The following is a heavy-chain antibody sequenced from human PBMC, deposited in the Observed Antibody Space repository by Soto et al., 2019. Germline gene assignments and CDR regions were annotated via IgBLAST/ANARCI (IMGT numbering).Heavy chain of an antibody. CDR3: ARAHGSGWGAFDI. D-gene: IGHD3-10*01. CDR2: IYHSGST. V-gene: IGHV4-30-2*01. J-gene: IGHJ3*02. CDR1: GGSISSGGYS. Sequence: QLQLQESGSGLVKPSQTLSLTCAVSGGSISSGGYSWSWIRQPPRKGLEWIGYIYHSGSTYYNPSLKSRATISVDRSKNQFSLKLSSVTAADTAVYYCARAHGSGWGAFDIWGQGTMVTVSS.